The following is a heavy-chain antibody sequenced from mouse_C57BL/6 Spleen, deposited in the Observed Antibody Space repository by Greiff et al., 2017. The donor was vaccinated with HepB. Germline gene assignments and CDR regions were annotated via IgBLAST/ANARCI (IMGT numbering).Heavy chain of an antibody. CDR2: IYPGSGST. Sequence: QVQLQQPGAELVKPGASVKMSCKASGYTFTSYWITWVKQRPGQGLEWIGDIYPGSGSTNYNEKFKSKATLTVDTSSSTAYMQLSSLTSEDSAVYYCARGLPGLYGNCDYAMDYWGQGTSVTVSS. CDR1: GYTFTSYW. D-gene: IGHD2-1*01. CDR3: ARGLPGLYGNCDYAMDY. J-gene: IGHJ4*01. V-gene: IGHV1-55*01.